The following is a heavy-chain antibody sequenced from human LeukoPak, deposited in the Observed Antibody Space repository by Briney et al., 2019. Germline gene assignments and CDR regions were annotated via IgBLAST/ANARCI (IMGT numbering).Heavy chain of an antibody. Sequence: SETPSPTCIVSGGSISSSSYSWGWIRQPPGKGLEWIGEIYHSGSTNYNPSLKSRVTISVDKSKNQFSLKLSSVTAADTAVYYCARSFAGGYYYDSSPFDPWGQGTLVTVSS. CDR3: ARSFAGGYYYDSSPFDP. D-gene: IGHD3-22*01. CDR1: GGSISSSSYS. V-gene: IGHV4-39*07. CDR2: IYHSGST. J-gene: IGHJ5*02.